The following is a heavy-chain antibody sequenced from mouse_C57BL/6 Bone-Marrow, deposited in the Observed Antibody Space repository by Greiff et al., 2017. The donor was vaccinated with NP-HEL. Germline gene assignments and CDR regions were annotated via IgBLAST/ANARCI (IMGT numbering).Heavy chain of an antibody. V-gene: IGHV1-81*01. Sequence: VQLQESGAELARPGASVKLSCKASGYTFTSYGISWVKQRTGQGLEWIGEIYPRSGNTYYNEKFKGKATLTADKSSSTAYMELRSLTSEDSAVYFCARSGIYYGDYWGQGTSVTVSS. J-gene: IGHJ4*01. CDR2: IYPRSGNT. CDR1: GYTFTSYG. CDR3: ARSGIYYGDY. D-gene: IGHD1-1*01.